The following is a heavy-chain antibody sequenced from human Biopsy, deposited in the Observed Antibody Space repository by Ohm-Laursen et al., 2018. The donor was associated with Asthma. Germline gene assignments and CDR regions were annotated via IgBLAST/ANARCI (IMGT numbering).Heavy chain of an antibody. D-gene: IGHD6-13*01. CDR3: AKDRVAGRSYYFDY. Sequence: SSLRLSCTASGFNFHNYGMNWVRRAPGKRLEWVAQILFDGRKINYPDSVKGRFTISRDNSKNMVYLQMNSLRPEDTAVYYCAKDRVAGRSYYFDYWGQGSLVSVSS. CDR2: ILFDGRKI. V-gene: IGHV3-30*18. CDR1: GFNFHNYG. J-gene: IGHJ4*02.